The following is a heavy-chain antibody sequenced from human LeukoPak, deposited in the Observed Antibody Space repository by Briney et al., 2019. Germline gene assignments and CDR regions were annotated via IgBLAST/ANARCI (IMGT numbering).Heavy chain of an antibody. J-gene: IGHJ4*02. Sequence: GGSLRLSCAASGFTFSSYTMNWVRQAPGKGLEWGSSIRPSSSDIHYGDSVKGRFTIHRDNAKKTVYLQINSRKAKDTAVYYCAREEGYSGYDFWYSGQGTLVTVSS. D-gene: IGHD5-12*01. CDR1: GFTFSSYT. V-gene: IGHV3-21*01. CDR2: IRPSSSDI. CDR3: AREEGYSGYDFWY.